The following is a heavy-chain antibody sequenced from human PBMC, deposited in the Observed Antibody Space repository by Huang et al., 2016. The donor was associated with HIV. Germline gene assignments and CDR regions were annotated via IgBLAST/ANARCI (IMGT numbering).Heavy chain of an antibody. J-gene: IGHJ4*02. V-gene: IGHV1-69*01. D-gene: IGHD1-20*01. Sequence: QVQLVQSGAELKKPGSSVKVSCKASGGTFSSHTITWGRQAPGKGFEWMGAIVPMLGTGNNAQNFQGRVTITADEATATAYLELSSLKFEDTAIYYCARGLSGNIDSWGQGSLVTVSS. CDR3: ARGLSGNIDS. CDR2: IVPMLGTG. CDR1: GGTFSSHT.